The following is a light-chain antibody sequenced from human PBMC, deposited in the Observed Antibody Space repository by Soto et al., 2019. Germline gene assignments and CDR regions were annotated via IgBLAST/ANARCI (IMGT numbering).Light chain of an antibody. CDR2: KAS. J-gene: IGKJ2*01. CDR3: QHCHGYPYT. CDR1: QSISSC. V-gene: IGKV1-5*03. Sequence: DIQMTQSPSTLSASVGDSVTITCRASQSISSCLAWYQQKPGKAPNLLIYKASNLESGVPSRFSGSGSVTEFALTIRSLQPDDFATYYCQHCHGYPYTFGQGTKLEIK.